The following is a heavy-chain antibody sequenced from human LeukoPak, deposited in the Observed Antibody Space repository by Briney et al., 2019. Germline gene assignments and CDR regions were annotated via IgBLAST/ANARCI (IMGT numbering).Heavy chain of an antibody. D-gene: IGHD3-22*01. Sequence: SETLSLTCTVSGGSISSGGYYWSWIRQHPGKGLEWIGYIYYSGSTYYNPSLKSRVTISVDTSKNQFSLKLSSVTAADTAVYYCARDPDDSSGYLYAFDIWGQGTMVTVSS. V-gene: IGHV4-30-4*08. J-gene: IGHJ3*02. CDR2: IYYSGST. CDR3: ARDPDDSSGYLYAFDI. CDR1: GGSISSGGYY.